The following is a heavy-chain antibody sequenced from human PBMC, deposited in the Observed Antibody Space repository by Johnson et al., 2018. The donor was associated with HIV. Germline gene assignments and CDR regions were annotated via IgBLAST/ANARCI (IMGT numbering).Heavy chain of an antibody. V-gene: IGHV3-11*04. D-gene: IGHD2-2*01. J-gene: IGHJ3*02. Sequence: QVQLVESGGGLVQPGGSLRLSCAASGFKFSDYHMSWIRQAPGKGLEWVSYISSGGRTIYYADSVKGRFTISRDNSKNTLSLQMNSLRVEDTAVYYCAKPVVPAGDDLDMYEFAFYIWGQGTMVTVS. CDR1: GFKFSDYH. CDR3: AKPVVPAGDDLDMYEFAFYI. CDR2: ISSGGRTI.